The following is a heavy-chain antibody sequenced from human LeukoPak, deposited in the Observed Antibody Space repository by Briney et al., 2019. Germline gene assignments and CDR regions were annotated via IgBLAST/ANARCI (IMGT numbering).Heavy chain of an antibody. CDR1: GYTFTCYY. D-gene: IGHD1-26*01. V-gene: IGHV1-2*02. Sequence: GASVKVSCKASGYTFTCYYMHWVRQAPGQGLEWMGWINPNSGGTDYAQKFQGRVTMTRDTSISTVYVELSRLTSDDTAVYYCARSGSYWSWGQGTLVTVSS. J-gene: IGHJ5*02. CDR3: ARSGSYWS. CDR2: INPNSGGT.